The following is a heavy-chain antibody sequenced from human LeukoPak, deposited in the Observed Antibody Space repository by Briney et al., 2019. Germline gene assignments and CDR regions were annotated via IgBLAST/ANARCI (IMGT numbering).Heavy chain of an antibody. CDR2: IIPIFGMA. CDR3: ARETTVTTSAYANWFDP. D-gene: IGHD4-11*01. V-gene: IGHV1-69*04. Sequence: ASVKVSCKASGGTFSSYAISWVRQAPGQGLEWMGRIIPIFGMANYAQKFQGRVTITADKSTSTAYMELSSLRSEDTAVYYCARETTVTTSAYANWFDPWGQGTLVTVSS. CDR1: GGTFSSYA. J-gene: IGHJ5*02.